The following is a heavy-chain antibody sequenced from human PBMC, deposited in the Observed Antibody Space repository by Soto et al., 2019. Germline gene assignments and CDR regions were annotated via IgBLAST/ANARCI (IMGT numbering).Heavy chain of an antibody. Sequence: KFQGRVTITRDTSASTAYMELSSLRSDDTAVYYCASPIAAAGHYYYGMDVWGQGTTVTVSS. J-gene: IGHJ6*02. D-gene: IGHD6-13*01. V-gene: IGHV1-3*01. CDR3: ASPIAAAGHYYYGMDV.